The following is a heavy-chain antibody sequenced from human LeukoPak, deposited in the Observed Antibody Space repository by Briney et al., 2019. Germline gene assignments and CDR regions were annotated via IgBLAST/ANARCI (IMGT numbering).Heavy chain of an antibody. J-gene: IGHJ4*02. CDR1: GGSISSYYY. D-gene: IGHD6-6*01. V-gene: IGHV4-59*01. CDR3: TRDSSTGPQYL. Sequence: KSSETLSLTCTVSGGSISSYYYWNWIRQPPGKGLEWIGYIYYSGSTKYNPSLKSRVTISVDTYKNQFSPKVSSMTAADTAVYYCTRDSSTGPQYLWGQGTLVTVSS. CDR2: IYYSGST.